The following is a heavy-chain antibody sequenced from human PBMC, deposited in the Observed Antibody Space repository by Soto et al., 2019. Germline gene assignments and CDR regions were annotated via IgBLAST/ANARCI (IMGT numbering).Heavy chain of an antibody. CDR1: GYTFTSYG. J-gene: IGHJ5*02. Sequence: ASVKVSCKASGYTFTSYGISWVRQAPGQGLEWMGWISAYNGNTNYAQKLQGRVTMTTDTSTSTAYTELRSLRSDETAVYYCARARTRRGYYYCCLDTWGQGTLVTVSS. CDR3: ARARTRRGYYYCCLDT. V-gene: IGHV1-18*04. D-gene: IGHD3-22*01. CDR2: ISAYNGNT.